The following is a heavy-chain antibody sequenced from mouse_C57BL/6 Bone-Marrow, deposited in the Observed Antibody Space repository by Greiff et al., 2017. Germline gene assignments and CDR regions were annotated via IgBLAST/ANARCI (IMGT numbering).Heavy chain of an antibody. J-gene: IGHJ4*01. CDR3: AREYGSSSYYAMDY. CDR2: IDPSDSST. CDR1: GYTFTSYW. D-gene: IGHD1-1*01. V-gene: IGHV1-50*01. Sequence: QVQLQQPGAELVKPGASVKLSCKASGYTFTSYWMQWVKQRPGQGLEWLGEIDPSDSSTNYNQKFKGKATLTVDTSSSTAYIQLSILTSEDSAVYDCAREYGSSSYYAMDYWGQGTSVTVSS.